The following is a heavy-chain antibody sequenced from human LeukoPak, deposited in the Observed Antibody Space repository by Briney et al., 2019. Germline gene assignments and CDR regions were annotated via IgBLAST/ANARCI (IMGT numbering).Heavy chain of an antibody. J-gene: IGHJ4*02. Sequence: GGSLRLSCAASGLTFSSYSMNWVRQAPGKGLEWVSSISSSSSYIYYADSVKGRFTISRDNSKNTLYLQMNSLRGEDTAVYYCARLRGSGDFDYWGQGTLVTVSS. CDR2: ISSSSSYI. V-gene: IGHV3-21*04. D-gene: IGHD2-15*01. CDR1: GLTFSSYS. CDR3: ARLRGSGDFDY.